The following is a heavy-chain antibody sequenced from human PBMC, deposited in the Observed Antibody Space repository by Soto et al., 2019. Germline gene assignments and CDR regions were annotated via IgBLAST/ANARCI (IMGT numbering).Heavy chain of an antibody. Sequence: EVQLLESGGGLVQPGGSLRLSCAASGFTFSSYAMSWVRQAPGKGLEWVSAISGSGGTTYYADSVKGRFTFSRDNSKNTLYLQVNSLRAEDTAVYYCAKTANGWFSAFDIWGQGKMVTVSS. V-gene: IGHV3-23*01. CDR3: AKTANGWFSAFDI. CDR1: GFTFSSYA. D-gene: IGHD6-19*01. CDR2: ISGSGGTT. J-gene: IGHJ3*02.